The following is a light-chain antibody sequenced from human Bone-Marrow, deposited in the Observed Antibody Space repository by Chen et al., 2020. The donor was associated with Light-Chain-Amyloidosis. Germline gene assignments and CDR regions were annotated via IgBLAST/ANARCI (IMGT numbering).Light chain of an antibody. V-gene: IGLV2-11*01. CDR2: DVS. J-gene: IGLJ3*02. CDR1: SRDVGGYDS. Sequence: QSALTQPRSVSGSPGQSVTISCTGTSRDVGGYDSVSWYQQYPGKAPKLMIYDVSKRPSGVPDRFSVSKSGNTASLTISGLQAEDEADYYCCSYAGIYWVFGGGTKLTVL. CDR3: CSYAGIYWV.